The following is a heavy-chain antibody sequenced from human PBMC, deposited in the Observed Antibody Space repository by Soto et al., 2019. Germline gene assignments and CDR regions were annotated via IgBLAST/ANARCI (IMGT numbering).Heavy chain of an antibody. CDR3: GSDLPYSGDSRGGMDV. Sequence: VQLVESGGGVVQPGRSLRLSCAASGFTFSSYGMHWVRQAPGKGLEWVAVIWYDGSNKYYADSVKGRFTISRDNTTNSLNLQMNSLRAEDPAVYYCGSDLPYSGDSRGGMDVWAKGPRSPSP. J-gene: IGHJ6*02. CDR1: GFTFSSYG. V-gene: IGHV3-33*01. D-gene: IGHD4-17*01. CDR2: IWYDGSNK.